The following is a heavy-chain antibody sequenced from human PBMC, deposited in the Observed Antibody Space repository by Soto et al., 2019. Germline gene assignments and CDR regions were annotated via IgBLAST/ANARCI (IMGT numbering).Heavy chain of an antibody. D-gene: IGHD3-16*01. CDR3: ARDPAFGAFDI. Sequence: GGSLRLSCAASRFTFSSSWMTWVRQAPGKGLEWVASINQDGSQDYYVDSVKGQFTISRDNARNSLYLQMDSLRAEDTAVFYCARDPAFGAFDIWGQGTMVTVSS. CDR2: INQDGSQD. V-gene: IGHV3-7*01. CDR1: RFTFSSSW. J-gene: IGHJ3*02.